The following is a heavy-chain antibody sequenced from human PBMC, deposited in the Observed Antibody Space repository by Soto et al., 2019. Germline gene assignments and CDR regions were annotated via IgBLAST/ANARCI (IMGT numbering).Heavy chain of an antibody. CDR1: GFSFGSYA. D-gene: IGHD3-3*01. J-gene: IGHJ4*02. V-gene: IGHV3-23*01. CDR2: ISGSDGKT. Sequence: GGSLRHSCAASGFSFGSYALSWVRQAPGKGLEWVSTISGSDGKTFYADSVKGRFSISRDTSQSTLYLQMNSLGADDTAMYYCARWSYLDYWGQGTRVTVSS. CDR3: ARWSYLDY.